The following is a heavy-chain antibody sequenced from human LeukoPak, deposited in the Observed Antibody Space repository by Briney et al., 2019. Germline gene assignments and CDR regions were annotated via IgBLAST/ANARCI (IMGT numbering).Heavy chain of an antibody. CDR3: AKARSGSGSYGKYYFDY. D-gene: IGHD3-10*01. V-gene: IGHV3-23*01. CDR1: GFTFSTYY. CDR2: ISGSGGST. J-gene: IGHJ4*02. Sequence: PGGSLRLSCAASGFTFSTYYMNWVRQAPGKGLEWVSAISGSGGSTHYAGSVKGRFAISRDNSKNTLYLQMNSLRVEDTAVYYCAKARSGSGSYGKYYFDYWGQGTLVTVSS.